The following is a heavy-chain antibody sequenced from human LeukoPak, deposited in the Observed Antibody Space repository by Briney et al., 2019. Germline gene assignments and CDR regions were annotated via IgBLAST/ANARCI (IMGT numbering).Heavy chain of an antibody. J-gene: IGHJ6*04. D-gene: IGHD6-19*01. CDR2: ISTYNGYA. V-gene: IGHV1-18*01. Sequence: ASVKVSCKASGYTFTSYGISWVRQAPGQGLEWMGWISTYNGYANYVQKLQGRVTMTTETSTNTAHMELRSLRSDDTAVYYCARNSSDWYGYMDVWGKGTTVTVSS. CDR3: ARNSSDWYGYMDV. CDR1: GYTFTSYG.